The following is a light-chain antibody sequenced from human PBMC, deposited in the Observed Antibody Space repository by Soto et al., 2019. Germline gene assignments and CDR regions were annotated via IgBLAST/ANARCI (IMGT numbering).Light chain of an antibody. V-gene: IGLV2-11*01. CDR1: SSDVESYNL. Sequence: QSVLTQHASVSGSPGQSITISCTGTSSDVESYNLVSWYQQHPGKAPKVMIYDVSKRPSGVPDRFSGSKSGNTASLTLSGLQAEDEADYYCCSYAGSYTFYVFGTGTKVTV. CDR2: DVS. CDR3: CSYAGSYTFYV. J-gene: IGLJ1*01.